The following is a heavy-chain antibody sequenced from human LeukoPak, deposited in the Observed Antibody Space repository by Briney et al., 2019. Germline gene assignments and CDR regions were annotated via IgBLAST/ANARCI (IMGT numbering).Heavy chain of an antibody. V-gene: IGHV4-34*01. CDR1: GGSFSGYY. J-gene: IGHJ4*02. CDR3: ASSNHFWSGYYLLDY. CDR2: IDHSGST. Sequence: SETLSLTCAVYGGSFSGYYWSWIRQPPGEGLEWIGEIDHSGSTNYNPSLKSRVTISVDTSKNQFSLELSSATAADTAVYYCASSNHFWSGYYLLDYWSQGTLVTVSS. D-gene: IGHD3-3*02.